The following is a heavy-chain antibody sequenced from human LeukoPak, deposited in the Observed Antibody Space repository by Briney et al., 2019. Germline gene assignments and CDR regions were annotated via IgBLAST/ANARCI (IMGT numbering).Heavy chain of an antibody. V-gene: IGHV3-7*01. CDR2: INREGNEK. Sequence: GGSLRLSCATCWMTWVRQVPGKGLEWVAKINREGNEKYYVDSVKGRFTISRDNAKNSVDLQMDSLRVEDTAVYYCARVGTWELQRVFDFWGQGTLVTVSS. CDR1: W. D-gene: IGHD1-26*01. J-gene: IGHJ4*02. CDR3: ARVGTWELQRVFDF.